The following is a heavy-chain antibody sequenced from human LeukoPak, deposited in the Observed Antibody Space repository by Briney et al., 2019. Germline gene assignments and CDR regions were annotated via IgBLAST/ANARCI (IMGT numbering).Heavy chain of an antibody. D-gene: IGHD7-27*01. CDR3: AKETGNSFDY. CDR2: ISYDGSNK. V-gene: IGHV3-30*18. CDR1: GFTFSSYG. J-gene: IGHJ4*02. Sequence: GRSLRLSCAASGFTFSSYGMHWVRQAPGKGLEWGAVISYDGSNKYYADSVKGRFTISRDNSKNTLYLQMNSLRAEDTAVYYCAKETGNSFDYWGQGTLVTVSS.